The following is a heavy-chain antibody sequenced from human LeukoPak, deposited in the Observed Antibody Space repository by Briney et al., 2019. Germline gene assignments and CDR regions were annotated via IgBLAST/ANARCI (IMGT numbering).Heavy chain of an antibody. J-gene: IGHJ4*02. CDR2: ISSSSSYI. D-gene: IGHD3-10*01. CDR3: ARVGFNYYGSGTARAYFDY. Sequence: PVGSLRLSCAASGFTFSSYSMNWVRQAPGKGLEWVSSISSSSSYIYYADSVKGRFTISRDNAKNSLYLQMNSLRAEDTAVYYCARVGFNYYGSGTARAYFDYWGQGTLVTVSS. V-gene: IGHV3-21*01. CDR1: GFTFSSYS.